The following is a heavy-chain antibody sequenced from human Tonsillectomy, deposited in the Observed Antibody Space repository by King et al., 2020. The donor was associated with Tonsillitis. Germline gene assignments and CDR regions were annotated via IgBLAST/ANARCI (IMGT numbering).Heavy chain of an antibody. CDR2: ISFDGANT. J-gene: IGHJ4*02. V-gene: IGHV3-33*05. D-gene: IGHD7-27*01. CDR1: GFTFSSYG. CDR3: ARERLYNVGWGIDH. Sequence: VQLVESGGSVVQPGRSLRLSCETSGFTFSSYGMHWVRQAPGQGLEWVATISFDGANTHHTDSVTGRFTISRDNPKNTMYRQMNSLRDEDTAVYYCARERLYNVGWGIDHWGQGTLVTVSS.